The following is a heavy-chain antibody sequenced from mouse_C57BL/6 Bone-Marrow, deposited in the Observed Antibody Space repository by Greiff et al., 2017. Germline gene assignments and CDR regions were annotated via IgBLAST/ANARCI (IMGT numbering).Heavy chain of an antibody. CDR1: GYTFTSYW. V-gene: IGHV1-55*01. D-gene: IGHD2-3*01. Sequence: QVQLQQPGAELVKPGASVKMSCKASGYTFTSYWITWVKQRPGQGLEWIGDIYPGSGSTNYNEKFKSKATLTVDTSSSTAYMQLSSLTSEDSAVYDCARGGLYDGYYWYFDDWGTGTTVTVSS. J-gene: IGHJ1*03. CDR2: IYPGSGST. CDR3: ARGGLYDGYYWYFDD.